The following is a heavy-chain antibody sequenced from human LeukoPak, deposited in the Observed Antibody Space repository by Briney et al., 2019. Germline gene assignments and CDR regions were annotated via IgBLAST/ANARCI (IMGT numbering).Heavy chain of an antibody. CDR3: ARAGYDSSGYYFDY. J-gene: IGHJ4*02. V-gene: IGHV3-23*01. D-gene: IGHD3-22*01. CDR1: GFTFSSYA. CDR2: ISGSGGST. Sequence: GGSLRLSCAASGFTFSSYAMSWVRQAPGKGLEWVSAISGSGGSTYYADSVKGRFTISRDNSKNTLYLQMNSLRADDTAVYYCARAGYDSSGYYFDYWGQGTLVTVSS.